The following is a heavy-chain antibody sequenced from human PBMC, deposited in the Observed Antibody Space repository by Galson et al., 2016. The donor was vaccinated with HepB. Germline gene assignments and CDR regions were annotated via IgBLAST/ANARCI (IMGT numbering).Heavy chain of an antibody. CDR1: GGSMSTHY. D-gene: IGHD7-27*01. CDR3: ASAAANWGYWYFDL. CDR2: INYSGST. Sequence: SETLSLTCSVSGGSMSTHYWSWIRQPPGKGLEWIGNINYSGSTKYNPSLKSRVSISADMSKNHFSLNLTSVTAADTAVYYCASAAANWGYWYFDLWGRGTLVTVSS. V-gene: IGHV4-59*11. J-gene: IGHJ2*01.